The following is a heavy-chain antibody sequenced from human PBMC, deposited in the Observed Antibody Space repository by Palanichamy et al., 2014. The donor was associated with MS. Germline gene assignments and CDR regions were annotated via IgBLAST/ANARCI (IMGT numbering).Heavy chain of an antibody. CDR2: IYYSGST. Sequence: QLQLQESGPGLVKPSETLSLTCTVSGGSISSSSYYWGWIRQPPGKGLEWIGSIYYSGSTYYNPSLKSRVTISVDTSKNQFSLKLSSVTAADTAVYYCARHKVAGYSSGWSFDYWGQGTLVTVSS. V-gene: IGHV4-39*01. CDR1: GGSISSSSYY. D-gene: IGHD6-19*01. J-gene: IGHJ4*02. CDR3: ARHKVAGYSSGWSFDY.